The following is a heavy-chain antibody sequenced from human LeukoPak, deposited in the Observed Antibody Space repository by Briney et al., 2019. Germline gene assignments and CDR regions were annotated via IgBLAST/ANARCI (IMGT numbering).Heavy chain of an antibody. V-gene: IGHV1-2*02. Sequence: ASVKVSCKTSGYAFSGYYIHWVRQAPGQGLEWMGWINPNSGDTKYARKFQGRVTMTRDTSISTAYMELSRLRSDDTAVYYCARDRDYYDSSGYYGYWGQGTLVTVSS. D-gene: IGHD3-22*01. CDR3: ARDRDYYDSSGYYGY. J-gene: IGHJ4*02. CDR2: INPNSGDT. CDR1: GYAFSGYY.